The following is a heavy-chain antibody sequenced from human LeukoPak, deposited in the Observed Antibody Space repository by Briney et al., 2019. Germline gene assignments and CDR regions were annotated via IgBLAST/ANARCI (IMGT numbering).Heavy chain of an antibody. V-gene: IGHV3-23*01. J-gene: IGHJ6*03. D-gene: IGHD6-13*01. CDR2: ISGSGGST. Sequence: GGSLRLSCAASGFTFSSYAMSWVRQAPGKGLEWVSAISGSGGSTYYADSVKGRFTISRDNSKNTLYLQMNSLRAEDTAVYYCAREYSSSWYGVYYYMDVWGKGTTVTISS. CDR1: GFTFSSYA. CDR3: AREYSSSWYGVYYYMDV.